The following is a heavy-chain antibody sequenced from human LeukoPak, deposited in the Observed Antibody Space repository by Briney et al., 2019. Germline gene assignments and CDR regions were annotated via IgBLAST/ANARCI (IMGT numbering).Heavy chain of an antibody. V-gene: IGHV3-74*01. D-gene: IGHD3-16*01. CDR1: GFTFSSYW. J-gene: IGHJ1*01. CDR3: LYGGYFQH. Sequence: GGSLRLSCAASGFTFSSYWMHWVHQVPNQGLMWVSRINSDETISEYVDSVNGRFTISRDNAKNTLYLQTNSLRAEDTAVYFCLYGGYFQHWGQGTLVTVSS. CDR2: INSDETIS.